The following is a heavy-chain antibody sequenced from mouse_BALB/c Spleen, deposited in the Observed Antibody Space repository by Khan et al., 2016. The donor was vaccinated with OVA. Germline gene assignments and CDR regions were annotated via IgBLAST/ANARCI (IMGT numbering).Heavy chain of an antibody. J-gene: IGHJ3*01. CDR2: VSTGGSYT. CDR3: TRLAYYYDSEGFAY. Sequence: DVQLVESGGDLVKPGGSLKLSCAASGFTFSTYGMSWVRQTADRRLEWVATVSTGGSYTYYPDSVMGRFTISRDNAKNTLYLQMNSLKSEATAMFYCTRLAYYYDSEGFAYWGQGTLVTVAA. CDR1: GFTFSTYG. D-gene: IGHD1-1*01. V-gene: IGHV5-6*01.